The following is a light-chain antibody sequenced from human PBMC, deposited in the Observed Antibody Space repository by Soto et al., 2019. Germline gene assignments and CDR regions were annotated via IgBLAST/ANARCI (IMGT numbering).Light chain of an antibody. CDR3: QQYNTYST. Sequence: QMTQSPSTLSASVGDTVTITCRASQSISIWLAWYQQKPGKAPKLLIYKASTLESGVPSRFSGSGSGTEFTLTISSLQPDDFATYYCQQYNTYSTFGQGTKVEIK. J-gene: IGKJ1*01. CDR1: QSISIW. CDR2: KAS. V-gene: IGKV1-5*03.